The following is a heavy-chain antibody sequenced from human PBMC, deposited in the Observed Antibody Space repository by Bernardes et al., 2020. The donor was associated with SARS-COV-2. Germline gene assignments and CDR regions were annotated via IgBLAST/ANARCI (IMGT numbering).Heavy chain of an antibody. CDR2: MWFDGSKQ. CDR3: ARPYKWDTWFFDL. J-gene: IGHJ2*01. CDR1: GFTFSNSA. D-gene: IGHD1-26*01. V-gene: IGHV3-33*01. Sequence: GGSLRLSCLASGFTFSNSAMHWFRQAPGKVLEWVAAMWFDGSKQYYADSVKGRFTISRDTSRSTLDLQMNSVRVDDAAIYYCARPYKWDTWFFDLWGRGTLVTVSS.